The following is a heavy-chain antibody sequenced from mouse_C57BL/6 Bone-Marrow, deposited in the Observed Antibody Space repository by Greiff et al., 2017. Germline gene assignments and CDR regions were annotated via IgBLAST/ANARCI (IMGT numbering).Heavy chain of an antibody. CDR3: ARQACLRRGFAY. V-gene: IGHV1-52*01. Sequence: QVQLQQPGAELVRPGSSVKLSCKASGYTFTSYWMHWVKQRPIQGLEWIGNIDPSDSEPHYNQKFKDKATLTVDKSSSTAYMQLSSLTSEDSAVYSCARQACLRRGFAYWGQGTLVTVSS. CDR2: IDPSDSEP. J-gene: IGHJ3*01. D-gene: IGHD2-2*01. CDR1: GYTFTSYW.